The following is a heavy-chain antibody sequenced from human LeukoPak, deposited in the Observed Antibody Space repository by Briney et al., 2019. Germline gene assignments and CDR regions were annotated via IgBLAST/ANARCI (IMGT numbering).Heavy chain of an antibody. CDR2: INGDGTVT. Sequence: GGSLRLSCATSGFPFSSYWMLWVRQAPGKGLVWVSRINGDGTVTTYADSVEGRFTISRDNTKNILYLQMNNLRAEGTATYYCSRSQFDYWGQGVLVTVSS. CDR3: SRSQFDY. J-gene: IGHJ4*02. CDR1: GFPFSSYW. V-gene: IGHV3-74*03.